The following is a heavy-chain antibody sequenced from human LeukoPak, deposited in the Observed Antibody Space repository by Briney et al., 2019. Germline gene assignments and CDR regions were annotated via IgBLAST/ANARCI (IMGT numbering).Heavy chain of an antibody. CDR3: AKWTGSGGWYPFDY. CDR2: IYYSGST. CDR1: GGSISSYY. Sequence: SETLSLTCTVSGGSISSYYWNWIRQPPGKGLEWIGYIYYSGSTNYNPSLKSRVTISVDTSKNHFSLKLSSVTAADTAVYYCAKWTGSGGWYPFDYWGQGTLVTVSS. V-gene: IGHV4-59*01. D-gene: IGHD6-19*01. J-gene: IGHJ4*02.